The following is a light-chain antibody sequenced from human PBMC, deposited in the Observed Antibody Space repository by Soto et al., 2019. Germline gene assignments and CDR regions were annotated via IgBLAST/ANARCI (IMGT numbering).Light chain of an antibody. V-gene: IGKV3-11*01. CDR1: PRISSY. CDR3: QQRFTWPS. J-gene: IGKJ3*01. Sequence: ETVLTQSPATLSLSPGARATLSCRASPRISSYLAWYQQKPGPAPRLLIYDASNRATGIPARFSGSGSGTDFTLTIRSLEPEDFAVYYCQQRFTWPSFGPGTKVDIK. CDR2: DAS.